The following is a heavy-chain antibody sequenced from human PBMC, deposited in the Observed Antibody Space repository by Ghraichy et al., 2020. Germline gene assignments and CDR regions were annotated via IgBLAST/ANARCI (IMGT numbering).Heavy chain of an antibody. CDR1: GYTFTGHY. CDR3: ARSLASVTSYFYYSLDV. Sequence: ASAKVSCKASGYTFTGHYIHWVRQAPGQGLEWMGWINPNSGGTKYAQKFQGWVTMTRDTSITTAYLELRRLMSDDTAIYYCARSLASVTSYFYYSLDVWGQGTTVTVSS. J-gene: IGHJ6*02. V-gene: IGHV1-2*04. CDR2: INPNSGGT. D-gene: IGHD4-11*01.